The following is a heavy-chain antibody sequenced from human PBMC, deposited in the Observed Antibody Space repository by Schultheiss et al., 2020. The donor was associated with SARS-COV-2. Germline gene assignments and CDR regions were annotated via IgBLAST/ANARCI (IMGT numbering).Heavy chain of an antibody. CDR3: TTEPDNAWY. CDR2: IKSKTDGGTT. Sequence: SWIRQPAGKGLEWVGRIKSKTDGGTTDYAAPVKGRFTISRDDSKNTLYLQMNSLKTEDTAVYYCTTEPDNAWYWGQGTLVTVSS. V-gene: IGHV3-15*01. D-gene: IGHD1-14*01. J-gene: IGHJ4*02.